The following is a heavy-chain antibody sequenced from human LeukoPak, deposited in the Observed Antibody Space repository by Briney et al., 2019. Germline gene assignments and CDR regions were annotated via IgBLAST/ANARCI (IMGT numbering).Heavy chain of an antibody. J-gene: IGHJ6*02. V-gene: IGHV4-30-4*01. CDR2: IYYSGST. Sequence: SETLSLTCTVSGGSISSGDYYWSWIRQPPGKGLEWIGYIYYSGSTYYNPSLKSRVPISVDTSKNQFSLKLSSVTAADTAVYYCARARVYCSGGSCYGYYYYGMDVWGQGTTVTVSS. CDR1: GGSISSGDYY. CDR3: ARARVYCSGGSCYGYYYYGMDV. D-gene: IGHD2-15*01.